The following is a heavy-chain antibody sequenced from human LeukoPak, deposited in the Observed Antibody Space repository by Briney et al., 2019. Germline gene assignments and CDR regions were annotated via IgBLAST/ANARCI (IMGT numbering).Heavy chain of an antibody. CDR3: APPPMRLLADY. V-gene: IGHV3-30*03. CDR1: EFTFKSYG. CDR2: ISYDGSNT. D-gene: IGHD3-22*01. Sequence: PGGSLRLSCVDSEFTFKSYGMHWVRQAPGKGLEWVALISYDGSNTYYVDPVKGRFTISRDNSKNTLCLQMNSLRPEDTAVYYCAPPPMRLLADYWGQGTLVTVSS. J-gene: IGHJ4*02.